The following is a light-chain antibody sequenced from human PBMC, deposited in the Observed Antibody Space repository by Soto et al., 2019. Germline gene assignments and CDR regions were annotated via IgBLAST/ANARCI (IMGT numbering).Light chain of an antibody. CDR3: CSHAGGSSWV. CDR1: SGDVGAYDR. V-gene: IGLV2-11*01. CDR2: DVT. J-gene: IGLJ3*02. Sequence: QSALTQPRSVSGSPGQSVTISCTGTSGDVGAYDRVSWYQHHPTKAPKLIIYDVTNRPSGVPYRFSGSKSGSTASLTISGLQAEDEADYYCCSHAGGSSWVFGGGTKRTVL.